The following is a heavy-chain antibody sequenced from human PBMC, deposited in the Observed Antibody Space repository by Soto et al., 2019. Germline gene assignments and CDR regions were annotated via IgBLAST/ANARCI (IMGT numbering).Heavy chain of an antibody. J-gene: IGHJ4*02. V-gene: IGHV3-15*01. CDR3: MAFDFWSGYYLDY. D-gene: IGHD3-3*01. CDR2: IKSKTDGGTT. Sequence: GGSLRLSCAASGFTFSNAWMSWVRQAPGKGLEWVGRIKSKTDGGTTDYAAPVKGRFTISRDDSKNTLYLQMNSLKTEDTAVYYCMAFDFWSGYYLDYWGQGTLVTVSS. CDR1: GFTFSNAW.